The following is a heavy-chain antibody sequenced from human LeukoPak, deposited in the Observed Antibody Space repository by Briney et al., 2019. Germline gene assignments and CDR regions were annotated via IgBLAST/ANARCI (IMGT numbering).Heavy chain of an antibody. CDR1: GFTFSNYG. CDR3: TRVGYIDEGIDY. D-gene: IGHD5-24*01. Sequence: PGTSLRLPCVASGFTFSNYGMHWVRQAPGKGLEWVANIKQDGSKKSYVDSVKGRFTISRDNAKNSLYLQMNSLRAEDTAIYYCTRVGYIDEGIDYWGQGTLVTVSS. J-gene: IGHJ4*02. V-gene: IGHV3-7*04. CDR2: IKQDGSKK.